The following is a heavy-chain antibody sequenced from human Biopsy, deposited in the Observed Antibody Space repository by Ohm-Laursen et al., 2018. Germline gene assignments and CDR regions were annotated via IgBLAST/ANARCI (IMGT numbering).Heavy chain of an antibody. D-gene: IGHD2-15*01. CDR1: GGSISSFY. J-gene: IGHJ4*02. Sequence: GTLSLTCAVSGGSISSFYWIWIRQPPGKGPEWIGDISDSGSTNYKPSLKSRVIISVDTSKNQFSLNMSSVTAADTAVYYCARRGSGGRSFDHWGQGTLVTVSS. CDR3: ARRGSGGRSFDH. V-gene: IGHV4-59*08. CDR2: ISDSGST.